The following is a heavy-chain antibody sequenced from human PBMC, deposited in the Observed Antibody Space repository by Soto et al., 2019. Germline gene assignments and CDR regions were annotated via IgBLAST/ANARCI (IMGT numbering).Heavy chain of an antibody. J-gene: IGHJ6*02. Sequence: AGGSLRLSCAASGFTFSSYAMSWVRQGPGKGLEWVSAISGSGGSTYYADSVKGRFTISRDNSKNTLYLQMNSLRAEDTAVYYCAKAHPYGSVPMDVWGQGTTVTVSS. CDR3: AKAHPYGSVPMDV. CDR2: ISGSGGST. CDR1: GFTFSSYA. V-gene: IGHV3-23*01. D-gene: IGHD3-10*01.